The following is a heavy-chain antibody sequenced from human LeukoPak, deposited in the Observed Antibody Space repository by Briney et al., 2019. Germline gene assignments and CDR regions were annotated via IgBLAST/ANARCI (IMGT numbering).Heavy chain of an antibody. V-gene: IGHV3-74*01. D-gene: IGHD1-26*01. CDR3: AKTVGATNYYYGMDV. CDR1: GFTFSNYW. CDR2: IKGDGSHT. Sequence: GGSLRLSCAASGFTFSNYWMRWVRQAPGKGLVWVSRIKGDGSHTIYADSVKGRFTISRDNAKNTLYLQMNSLRAEDTALYYCAKTVGATNYYYGMDVWGQGTTVTVSS. J-gene: IGHJ6*02.